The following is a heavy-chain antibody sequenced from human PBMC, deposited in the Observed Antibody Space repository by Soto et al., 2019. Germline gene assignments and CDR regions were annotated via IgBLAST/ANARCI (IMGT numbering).Heavy chain of an antibody. D-gene: IGHD2-15*01. V-gene: IGHV3-23*01. CDR1: GFTFSSYA. CDR2: ISGSGGST. CDR3: AKPGRYGSGGSCYSYTDDY. J-gene: IGHJ4*02. Sequence: GGSLRLSCAASGFTFSSYAMSWVRQAPGKGLEWVSAISGSGGSTYYADSVKGRYTISRDNSKNTLYLQMNSLRAEGTAVYYCAKPGRYGSGGSCYSYTDDYWGQGTLVTVSS.